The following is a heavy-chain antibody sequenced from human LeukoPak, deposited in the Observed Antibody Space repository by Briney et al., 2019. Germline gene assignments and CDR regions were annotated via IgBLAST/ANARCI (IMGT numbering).Heavy chain of an antibody. CDR1: GFTFSSYG. Sequence: GGSLRLSCAASGFTFSSYGMHWVRQAPGKGLEWVAFIRYDGSNKYYADSVKGRFTISRDNSKNTLYLQMNSLRAEDTAVYYCAKDVGGTNFHYMDVWGKGTTVIVSS. CDR3: AKDVGGTNFHYMDV. CDR2: IRYDGSNK. V-gene: IGHV3-30*02. D-gene: IGHD1-26*01. J-gene: IGHJ6*03.